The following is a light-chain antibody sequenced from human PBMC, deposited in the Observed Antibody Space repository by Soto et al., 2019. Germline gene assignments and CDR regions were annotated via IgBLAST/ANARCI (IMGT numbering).Light chain of an antibody. Sequence: VLTQSPGTLSLSAGERATLSCRASQSVVYSYLTWYQQKPGQAPRLLICGASKRASGTPDRFSGSGSGTDFSLTISRLEPEDFAIYYCQQFGTSPYTFGRGTTLEIK. CDR1: QSVVYSY. J-gene: IGKJ2*01. CDR3: QQFGTSPYT. CDR2: GAS. V-gene: IGKV3-20*01.